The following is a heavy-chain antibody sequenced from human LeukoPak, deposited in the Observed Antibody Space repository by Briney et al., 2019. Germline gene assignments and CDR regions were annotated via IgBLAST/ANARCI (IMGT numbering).Heavy chain of an antibody. V-gene: IGHV3-20*01. CDR2: INWNGGST. CDR1: GFTFDDYG. J-gene: IGHJ4*02. CDR3: ARVKNYYGSGSLDY. D-gene: IGHD3-10*01. Sequence: GGSLRLSCAASGFTFDDYGMSWVRQAPGKGLEWVSGINWNGGSTGYADSVKGRFTISRDNAKNSLYLQMNSLRAEDTALYHCARVKNYYGSGSLDYWGQGTLVTVSS.